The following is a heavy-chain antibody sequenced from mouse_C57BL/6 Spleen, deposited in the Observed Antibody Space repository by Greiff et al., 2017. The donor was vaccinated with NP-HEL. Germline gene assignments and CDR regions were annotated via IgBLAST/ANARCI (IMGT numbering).Heavy chain of an antibody. CDR1: GYTFTNYW. CDR2: IYPGGGYT. CDR3: ARGEEDSSGYPAWFAY. V-gene: IGHV1-63*01. J-gene: IGHJ3*01. Sequence: VQLQQSGAELVRPGTSVKMSCKASGYTFTNYWIGWAKQRPGHGLEWIGDIYPGGGYTNYNEKFKGKATLTADKSSSTAYMQFSSLTSEDSAIYYCARGEEDSSGYPAWFAYWGQGTLVTVSA. D-gene: IGHD3-2*02.